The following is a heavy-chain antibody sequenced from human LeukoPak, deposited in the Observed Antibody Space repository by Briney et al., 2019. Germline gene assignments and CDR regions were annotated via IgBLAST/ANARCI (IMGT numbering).Heavy chain of an antibody. CDR2: IYYSGST. Sequence: PSETLSLTCTVSGGSLSSSSYYWGWIRQPPGKGLEWIGSIYYSGSTYYNPSLKSRVTISVDTSKNQFSLKLSSVTAADTAVYYCARLENYYYYYMDVWGKGTTVTVSS. CDR1: GGSLSSSSYY. J-gene: IGHJ6*03. D-gene: IGHD3-3*01. V-gene: IGHV4-39*01. CDR3: ARLENYYYYYMDV.